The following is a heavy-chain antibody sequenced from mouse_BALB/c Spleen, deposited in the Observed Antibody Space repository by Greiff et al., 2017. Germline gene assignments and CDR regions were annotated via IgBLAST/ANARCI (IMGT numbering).Heavy chain of an antibody. Sequence: EAHLVESGGGLVQPGGSRKLSCAASGFTFSSFGMHWVRQAPEKGLEWVAYISSGSSTIYYADTVKGRFTISRDNPKNTLFLQMTSLRSEDTAMYYCARFYDYDGYFDYWGQGTTLTVSS. CDR2: ISSGSSTI. CDR3: ARFYDYDGYFDY. CDR1: GFTFSSFG. J-gene: IGHJ2*01. D-gene: IGHD2-4*01. V-gene: IGHV5-17*02.